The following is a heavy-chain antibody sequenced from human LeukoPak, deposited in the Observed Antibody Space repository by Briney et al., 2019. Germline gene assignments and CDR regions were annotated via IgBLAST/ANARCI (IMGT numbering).Heavy chain of an antibody. Sequence: SETLSLTCAVYGGSFSGYYWSWIRQPPGKGLEWIGEINHSGSTNYNPSLKSRVTISVDTSKNQFSLKLSSVTAADTAVYYCAGLDAVGTPGEDYYYMDVWGKGTTVTIPS. D-gene: IGHD4-23*01. CDR2: INHSGST. CDR3: AGLDAVGTPGEDYYYMDV. V-gene: IGHV4-34*01. J-gene: IGHJ6*03. CDR1: GGSFSGYY.